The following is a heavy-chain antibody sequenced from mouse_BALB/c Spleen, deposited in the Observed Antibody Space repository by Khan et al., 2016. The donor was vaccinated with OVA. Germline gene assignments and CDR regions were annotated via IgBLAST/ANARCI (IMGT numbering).Heavy chain of an antibody. CDR1: GFSLTNYS. V-gene: IGHV2-2*02. J-gene: IGHJ3*01. Sequence: QVQLKQSGPGLVQPSQSLSITCTVSGFSLTNYSLHWVRQSPGKGLEWLGVIWSAGSTDYNAAFISRLTIRKDNSRSQVFFKMNSLQPNDTAIYYCARRCYDYGRGALVAYWGQGTLVTVSA. CDR3: ARRCYDYGRGALVAY. D-gene: IGHD2-4*01. CDR2: IWSAGST.